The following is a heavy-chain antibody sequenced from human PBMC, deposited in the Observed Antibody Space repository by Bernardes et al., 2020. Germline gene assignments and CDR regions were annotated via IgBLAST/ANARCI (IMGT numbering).Heavy chain of an antibody. J-gene: IGHJ3*02. D-gene: IGHD6-19*01. CDR2: IYYSGST. CDR1: GGSISSNSYY. CDR3: ALQWLVRSWNAFDI. V-gene: IGHV4-39*01. Sequence: SETLSLTCTVSGGSISSNSYYWGWIRQPKGKGLEWIGSIYYSGSTYYNPSLKSRVTISVDTSKNQFSLKLSSVTAADTAVYYCALQWLVRSWNAFDIWGQGTMVTVSS.